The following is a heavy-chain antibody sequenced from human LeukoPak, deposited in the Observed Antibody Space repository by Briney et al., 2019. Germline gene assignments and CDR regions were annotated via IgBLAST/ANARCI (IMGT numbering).Heavy chain of an antibody. CDR2: IIPIFGTA. V-gene: IGHV1-69*13. J-gene: IGHJ4*02. CDR1: GGTFSSYD. D-gene: IGHD5-18*01. Sequence: ASVKVSCKASGGTFSSYDISWVRQAPGQGLEWMGGIIPIFGTANYAQKFRGRVTITAAEYTSTAYMELSSLRSEDTAVYYCARSQNVYSYDGGTGPTAYWGQGTLVTVSS. CDR3: ARSQNVYSYDGGTGPTAY.